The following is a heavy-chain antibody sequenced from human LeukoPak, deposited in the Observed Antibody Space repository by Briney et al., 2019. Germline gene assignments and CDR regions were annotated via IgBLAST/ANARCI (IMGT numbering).Heavy chain of an antibody. D-gene: IGHD6-19*01. J-gene: IGHJ6*02. CDR3: ASILGPSGIAVAGTVAV. CDR2: INHSGST. V-gene: IGHV4-34*01. CDR1: GGSFSGYY. Sequence: PSETLSLTCAVYGGSFSGYYWSWIRQPPGKGLEWIGEINHSGSTNYNPSLKSRVTISVDTSKNQFSLKLSSVTAAGTAVYYCASILGPSGIAVAGTVAVWGQGTTVTVSS.